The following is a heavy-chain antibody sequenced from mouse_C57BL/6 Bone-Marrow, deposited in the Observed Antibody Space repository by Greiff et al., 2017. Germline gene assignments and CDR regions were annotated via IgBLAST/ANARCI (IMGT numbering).Heavy chain of an antibody. J-gene: IGHJ2*01. Sequence: EVQRVESGGGLVKPGGSLKLSCAASGFTFSDYGMHWVRQAPEKGLEWVAYISSGSSTIYYAATVKGRFTISRDNAKNTLFLQMPSLRSEDTAMXDCARRTVVAYWGQGTTLTVSS. CDR2: ISSGSSTI. D-gene: IGHD4-1*01. V-gene: IGHV5-17*01. CDR1: GFTFSDYG. CDR3: ARRTVVAY.